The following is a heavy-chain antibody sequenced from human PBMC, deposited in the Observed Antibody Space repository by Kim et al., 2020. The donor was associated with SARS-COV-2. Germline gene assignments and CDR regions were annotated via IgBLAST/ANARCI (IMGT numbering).Heavy chain of an antibody. CDR1: GFSFRTYW. CDR2: INQDGSQI. J-gene: IGHJ4*02. CDR3: SRSEYS. Sequence: GGSLRLSCAASGFSFRTYWMSWVRQAPGKGLEWVANINQDGSQIYYVDSVKGRFTISRDNAKNSLYLQINSLRAEDTAVYYCSRSEYSWGQGTLVTVSS. V-gene: IGHV3-7*01.